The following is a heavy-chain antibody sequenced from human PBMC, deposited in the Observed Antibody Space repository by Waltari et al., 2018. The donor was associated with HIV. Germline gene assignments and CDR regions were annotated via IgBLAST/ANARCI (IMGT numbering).Heavy chain of an antibody. CDR3: ARDSPIGHRFGGLDVFDI. CDR1: GFTVSSNY. Sequence: EVQLVEAGGGVIHPGGSLRLSCEVSGFTVSSNYMSWVRQAPGKGLEWVSLLYTSGKSYYADSVKGRFIISRDTSKNTLYLEMNNVRNDDTGVYFCARDSPIGHRFGGLDVFDIWGQGTVVSVSS. CDR2: LYTSGKS. D-gene: IGHD2-15*01. V-gene: IGHV3-53*01. J-gene: IGHJ3*02.